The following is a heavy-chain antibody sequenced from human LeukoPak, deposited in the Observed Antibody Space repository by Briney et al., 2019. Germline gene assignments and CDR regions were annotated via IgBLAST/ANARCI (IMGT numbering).Heavy chain of an antibody. D-gene: IGHD6-13*01. CDR2: INPNSGGT. CDR1: GYTFTGYY. CDR3: ARSAVWDSSSWYDY. V-gene: IGHV1-2*02. Sequence: ASVKVSCKASGYTFTGYYKHWVRQAPGQGLEWMGWINPNSGGTNYAQKFQGRVTMTRDTSISTAYMELSRLRSDDTAVYYCARSAVWDSSSWYDYWGQGTLVTVSS. J-gene: IGHJ4*02.